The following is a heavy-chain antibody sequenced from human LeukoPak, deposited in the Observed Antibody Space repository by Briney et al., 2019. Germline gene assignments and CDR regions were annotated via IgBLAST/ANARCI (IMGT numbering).Heavy chain of an antibody. V-gene: IGHV4-30-2*01. D-gene: IGHD2-21*02. CDR1: GGSFSGYY. J-gene: IGHJ4*02. Sequence: SETLSLTCAVYGGSFSGYYWSWIRQPPGKGLEWIGYIYHSGSTYYNPSLKSRVTISVDRSKNQFSLKLSSVTAADTAVYYCARVGLGGDWRFFDYWGQGTLVTVSS. CDR3: ARVGLGGDWRFFDY. CDR2: IYHSGST.